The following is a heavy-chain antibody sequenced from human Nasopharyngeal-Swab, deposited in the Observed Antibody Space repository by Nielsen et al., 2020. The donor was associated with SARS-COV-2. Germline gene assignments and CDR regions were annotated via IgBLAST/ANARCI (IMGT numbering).Heavy chain of an antibody. J-gene: IGHJ3*02. CDR1: GGSISSGDYY. CDR3: ARAESEKTWIQLVITAFDI. D-gene: IGHD5-18*01. V-gene: IGHV4-30-4*01. Sequence: SETLSLTCTVSGGSISSGDYYWSWIRQPPGKGLEWIGYIYYSGSTYYNPSLKSRVTISVDMSKNQFSLKLSSVTAADTAVYYCARAESEKTWIQLVITAFDIWGQGTMVTVSS. CDR2: IYYSGST.